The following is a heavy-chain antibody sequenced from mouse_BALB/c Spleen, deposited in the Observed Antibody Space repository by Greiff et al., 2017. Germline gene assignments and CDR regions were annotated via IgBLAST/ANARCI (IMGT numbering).Heavy chain of an antibody. V-gene: IGHV5-6-5*01. CDR3: ARGQNYGNAMDY. J-gene: IGHJ4*01. Sequence: EGQLVESGGGLVKPGGSLKLSCAASGFTFSSYAMSWVRQTPEKRLAWVASISSGGSTYYPDSVKGRFTISRDNARNILYLQMSSLRSDDTAMYYCARGQNYGNAMDYWGQGTSVTVSS. CDR1: GFTFSSYA. D-gene: IGHD1-1*01. CDR2: ISSGGST.